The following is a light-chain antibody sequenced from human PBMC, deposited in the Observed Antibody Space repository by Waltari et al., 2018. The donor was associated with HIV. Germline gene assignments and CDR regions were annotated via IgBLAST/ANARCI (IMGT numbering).Light chain of an antibody. CDR1: QSISDC. CDR3: QQFFTFPS. Sequence: DIQMTQSPSTLSASVGDRVTITCRASQSISDCLAWYQQKPGKAPRLLIYLASTLESGVPSRFSGSRSGTDFTLTISSLQPDDFATYYCQQFFTFPSFGQGTKLEIK. J-gene: IGKJ2*03. V-gene: IGKV1-5*03. CDR2: LAS.